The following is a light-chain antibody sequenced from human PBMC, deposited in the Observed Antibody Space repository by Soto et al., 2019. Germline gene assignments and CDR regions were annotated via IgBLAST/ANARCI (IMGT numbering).Light chain of an antibody. V-gene: IGKV3-20*01. J-gene: IGKJ1*01. CDR1: QSVSSSY. CDR2: GAS. Sequence: EIVSSHSPGTLSLSPCEVATLSATASQSVSSSYLAWYKQKPGQDPRLLIYGASSRATGIPDRFSGSGSGTDFTLTISRLEPEDFAVYYCQQYGSSPRTFGQGTKVDI. CDR3: QQYGSSPRT.